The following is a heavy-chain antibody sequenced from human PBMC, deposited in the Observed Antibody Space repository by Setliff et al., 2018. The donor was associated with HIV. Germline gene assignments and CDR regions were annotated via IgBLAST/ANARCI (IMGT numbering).Heavy chain of an antibody. V-gene: IGHV4-34*01. CDR1: GGSLNGFY. J-gene: IGHJ4*02. Sequence: SETLSLTCAFYGGSLNGFYWGWVRQSPGKGLEWIGEINHRGSTNYNPSLKSRVTIRVDMSKNQFSLEVTAVTAADTAVYYCARDPKHSSSGDLEYWGQGTLVTVSS. CDR3: ARDPKHSSSGDLEY. CDR2: INHRGST. D-gene: IGHD3-22*01.